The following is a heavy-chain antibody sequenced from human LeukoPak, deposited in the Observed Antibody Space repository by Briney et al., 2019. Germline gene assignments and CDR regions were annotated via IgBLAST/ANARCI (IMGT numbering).Heavy chain of an antibody. Sequence: SETLSLTCAVYGGSFSGYYWSWIRQPPGKGLEWIGEINHSGSTNYNPSLKSRVTISVDTSKNQFSLKLSSVTAADTAVYYCARRRIVVVPAALNWFDPRGQGTLVTVSS. CDR1: GGSFSGYY. V-gene: IGHV4-34*01. CDR2: INHSGST. CDR3: ARRRIVVVPAALNWFDP. J-gene: IGHJ5*02. D-gene: IGHD2-2*01.